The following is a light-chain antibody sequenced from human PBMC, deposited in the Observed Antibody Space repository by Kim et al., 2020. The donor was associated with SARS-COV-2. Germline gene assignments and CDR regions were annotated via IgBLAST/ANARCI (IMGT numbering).Light chain of an antibody. CDR1: QTIRRGW. CDR3: QQYNNYSGT. J-gene: IGKJ2*01. Sequence: AVGDRITITCRASQTIRRGWLAWYQQKPGKAPSLLIYDASTLESGVPSRFSGSGSGTEFTLTINNLQPDDFATYYCQQYNNYSGTFGQGTKVDIK. CDR2: DAS. V-gene: IGKV1-5*01.